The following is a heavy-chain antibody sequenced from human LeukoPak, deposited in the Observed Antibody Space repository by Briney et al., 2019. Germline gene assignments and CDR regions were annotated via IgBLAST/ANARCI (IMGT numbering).Heavy chain of an antibody. Sequence: ASVKVSCKASGYTFTGYYMHWVRQAPGQGLEWMGWINPNSGGTNYAQKLQGRVTMTTDTSTSTAYMELRSLRSDDTAVYYCARDLGYSSGWYDYWGQGTLVTVSS. CDR3: ARDLGYSSGWYDY. J-gene: IGHJ4*02. V-gene: IGHV1-2*02. D-gene: IGHD6-19*01. CDR1: GYTFTGYY. CDR2: INPNSGGT.